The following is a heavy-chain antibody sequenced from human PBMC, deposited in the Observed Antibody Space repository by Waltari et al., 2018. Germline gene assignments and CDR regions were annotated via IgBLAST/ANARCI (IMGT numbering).Heavy chain of an antibody. D-gene: IGHD3-3*01. CDR1: GYTFDRYG. CDR3: ARDWEWQSHTDLFDP. J-gene: IGHJ5*02. V-gene: IGHV1-18*01. Sequence: QLVQSGAEVKNLGASVKVSCKASGYTFDRYGISWVRQAPGQGLEWMAWIGIEDGETSRNFAESFRDRVTMTRDTTTTTVYMELRSLRPDDTAVYYCARDWEWQSHTDLFDPWGQGTLVTVSS. CDR2: IGIEDGETSR.